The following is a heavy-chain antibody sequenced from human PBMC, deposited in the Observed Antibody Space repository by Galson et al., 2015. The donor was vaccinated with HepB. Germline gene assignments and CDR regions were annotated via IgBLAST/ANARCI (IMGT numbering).Heavy chain of an antibody. V-gene: IGHV3-9*01. CDR1: GFTFDDYA. CDR3: ARRWGGSPTGGHYDY. D-gene: IGHD3-22*01. CDR2: ISWNTDNL. Sequence: SLRLSCAASGFTFDDYAMHWVRHAPGKGLEWVSGISWNTDNLGYADSVKGRFTISRDNAKNSLYLQMNSLRAVDTATYYCARRWGGSPTGGHYDYWGQGALVTVSS. J-gene: IGHJ4*02.